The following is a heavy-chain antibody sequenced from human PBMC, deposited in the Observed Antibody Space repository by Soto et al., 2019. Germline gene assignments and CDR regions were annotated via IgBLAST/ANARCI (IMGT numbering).Heavy chain of an antibody. CDR2: IDTSGTT. D-gene: IGHD3-10*01. CDR3: ARGPRGYVYYHGMDV. V-gene: IGHV4-4*07. J-gene: IGHJ6*02. Sequence: LSLTCTVSGGSISSYYVSWIRQSAGKGLEWIGRIDTSGTTNYNPSLKSRVTMSVDASKNHFSLNLSSVTAADTAVYYCARGPRGYVYYHGMDVWGQGTTVTVS. CDR1: GGSISSYY.